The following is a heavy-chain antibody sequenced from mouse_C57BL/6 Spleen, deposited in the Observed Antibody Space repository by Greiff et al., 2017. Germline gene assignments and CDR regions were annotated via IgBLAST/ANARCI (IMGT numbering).Heavy chain of an antibody. J-gene: IGHJ2*01. CDR2: IDPEDGDT. Sequence: EVQLQQSGAELVRPGASVKLSCTASGFNIQDYYMHWVKQRPEQGLEWIGRIDPEDGDTEYAPQFQGKATLTADTSSNTAYLQLSSLTSEDTAVYYCTSDYYGSSHYFDYWGQGTTLTVSS. D-gene: IGHD1-1*01. V-gene: IGHV14-1*01. CDR3: TSDYYGSSHYFDY. CDR1: GFNIQDYY.